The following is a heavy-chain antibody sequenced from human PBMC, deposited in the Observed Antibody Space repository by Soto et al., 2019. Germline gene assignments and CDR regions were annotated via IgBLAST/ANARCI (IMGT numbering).Heavy chain of an antibody. J-gene: IGHJ4*02. Sequence: PGGSLRLSCAASGFTFSTYTMNWVRRAPGKGLEWVSGISENGRFTYYADSVKGRFTISRDDSKKMMFLQMSSLRAGDTAVYYCAKSGPTNFFDHWGQGSLVTVSS. V-gene: IGHV3-23*01. CDR1: GFTFSTYT. CDR2: ISENGRFT. D-gene: IGHD1-26*01. CDR3: AKSGPTNFFDH.